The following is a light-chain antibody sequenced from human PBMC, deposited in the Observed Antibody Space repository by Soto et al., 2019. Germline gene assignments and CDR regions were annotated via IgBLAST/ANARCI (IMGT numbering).Light chain of an antibody. CDR2: DVS. CDR1: NSDVGGYNY. J-gene: IGLJ2*01. V-gene: IGLV2-14*01. CDR3: SSYTSSNTHVV. Sequence: QSALTQPASVSGSPGQSIAISCTGTNSDVGGYNYVSWYQQHPGTAPKLMIYDVSNRPSGVSNRFSGSKSANTASLTISGLQAEDEADYYCSSYTSSNTHVVFGGGTKLTVL.